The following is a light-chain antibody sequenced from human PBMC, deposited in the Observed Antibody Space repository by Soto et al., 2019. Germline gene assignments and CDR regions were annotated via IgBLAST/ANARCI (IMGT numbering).Light chain of an antibody. CDR3: QQYNTFWT. V-gene: IGKV1-5*01. CDR2: DVS. CDR1: QTISSW. Sequence: DIQMTQSPSTLSASVGDRATITCRASQTISSWLAWYQQKPGKAPKLLIYDVSSLESGVPSRFSGSGSGTEFTLTISSLQPDDFATYYCQQYNTFWTFGQGTKVDIK. J-gene: IGKJ1*01.